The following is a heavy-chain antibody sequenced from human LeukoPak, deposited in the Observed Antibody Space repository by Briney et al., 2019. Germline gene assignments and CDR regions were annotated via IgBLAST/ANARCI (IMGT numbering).Heavy chain of an antibody. CDR3: ARGGRQGMATIGYGMDV. CDR2: IIAILGIA. V-gene: IGHV1-69*02. J-gene: IGHJ6*02. D-gene: IGHD5-24*01. CDR1: GGTFSSYT. Sequence: GASVKLSCKASGGTFSSYTISWVRRAPGQGLEWMGRIIAILGIANYEQKFQGRVTITTDKSTSTAYMELSSLRSEDPAVYYCARGGRQGMATIGYGMDVWGQGTTVTVSS.